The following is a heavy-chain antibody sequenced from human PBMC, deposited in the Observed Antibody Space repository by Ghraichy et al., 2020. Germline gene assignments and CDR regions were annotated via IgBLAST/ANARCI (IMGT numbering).Heavy chain of an antibody. CDR1: GFTFSSYG. J-gene: IGHJ4*02. D-gene: IGHD6-19*01. V-gene: IGHV3-33*01. Sequence: GESLNISCAASGFTFSSYGMHWVRQAPGKGLEWVAVIWYDGSNKYYADSVKGQFTISRDNSKNTLYLQMNSLRAEDTAVYYCARGPRLNWGRDIAVAANFDYWGQGTLVTVSS. CDR3: ARGPRLNWGRDIAVAANFDY. CDR2: IWYDGSNK.